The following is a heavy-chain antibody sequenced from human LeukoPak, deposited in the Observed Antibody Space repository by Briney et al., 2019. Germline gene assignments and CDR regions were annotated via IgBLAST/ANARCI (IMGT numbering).Heavy chain of an antibody. CDR2: ISNSGSP. D-gene: IGHD1-1*01. CDR3: ASESRQLGN. CDR1: DGSISSLY. Sequence: SETLSLTCTVSDGSISSLYWSWIRQPPGRGLEWIGFISNSGSPTYNPSLNSRVTISLDTSKNQFSLKVNYVTAADTAVYYCASESRQLGNWGRGTLVTVSS. J-gene: IGHJ4*02. V-gene: IGHV4-59*01.